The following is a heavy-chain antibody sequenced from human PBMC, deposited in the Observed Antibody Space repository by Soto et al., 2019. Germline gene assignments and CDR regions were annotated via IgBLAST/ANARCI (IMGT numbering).Heavy chain of an antibody. CDR2: ISYDGSNK. V-gene: IGHV3-30-3*01. CDR1: GFTFSSYA. CDR3: ARDNTDSYYYDSSGLLDY. J-gene: IGHJ4*02. Sequence: PGGSLRLSCAASGFTFSSYAMHWVRQAPGKGLEWVAVISYDGSNKYYADSVKGRFTISRDNSKNTLYLQMNSLRAEDTAVYYCARDNTDSYYYDSSGLLDYWGQGTLVTVSS. D-gene: IGHD3-22*01.